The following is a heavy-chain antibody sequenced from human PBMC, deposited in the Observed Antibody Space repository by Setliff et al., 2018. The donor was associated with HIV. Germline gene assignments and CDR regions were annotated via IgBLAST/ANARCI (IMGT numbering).Heavy chain of an antibody. D-gene: IGHD3-10*01. CDR3: ARVRVRGDTDYYYYMDV. J-gene: IGHJ6*03. Sequence: SVKVSCKASGGTFRSNAFSWLRQAPGQGLEWMGGIIPIFGTGNSAQKFQDRVTITADDSTSTAYMELSSLRSEDTAVYYCARVRVRGDTDYYYYMDVWGKGTTVTVSS. CDR1: GGTFRSNA. V-gene: IGHV1-69*13. CDR2: IIPIFGTG.